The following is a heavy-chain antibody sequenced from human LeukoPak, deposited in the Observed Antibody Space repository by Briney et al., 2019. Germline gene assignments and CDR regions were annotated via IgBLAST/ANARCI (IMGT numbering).Heavy chain of an antibody. V-gene: IGHV3-23*01. Sequence: GGSLRLSCAASGFTFSSYAMSWVRQAPGKGLEWVSAISGSGGSTYYADSVKGRFTISRDNSKNTLYLQMNSLRAEDTAVYYCAKDGGSYSSGWYGYYYYYGMDVWGQGTTVTVSS. D-gene: IGHD6-19*01. CDR1: GFTFSSYA. CDR3: AKDGGSYSSGWYGYYYYYGMDV. CDR2: ISGSGGST. J-gene: IGHJ6*02.